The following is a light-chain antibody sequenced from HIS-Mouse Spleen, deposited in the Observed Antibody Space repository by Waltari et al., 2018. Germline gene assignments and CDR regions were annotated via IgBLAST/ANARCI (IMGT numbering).Light chain of an antibody. V-gene: IGLV3-25*02. J-gene: IGLJ2*01. CDR2: KDR. CDR1: XLPKQY. Sequence: SYELTQPPSVSVSPGQTARITXSGDXLPKQYAYWYQQKPGQAPVLGVYKDREGPSGXXERXSGXSSGXTXTLTISXXXAXXEADYYCQSADSSGTYVVXXGGTKLXX. CDR3: QSADSSGTYVV.